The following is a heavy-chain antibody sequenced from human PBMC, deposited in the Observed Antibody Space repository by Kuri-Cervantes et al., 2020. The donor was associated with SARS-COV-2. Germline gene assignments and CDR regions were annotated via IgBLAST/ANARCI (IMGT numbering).Heavy chain of an antibody. V-gene: IGHV1-69*10. D-gene: IGHD3-22*01. J-gene: IGHJ2*01. CDR2: IIPILGIA. CDR1: GGSFSNYA. CDR3: VRDRTRYYYDSSGYFFDL. Sequence: SVKVSCKASGGSFSNYAFSWVRQAPGQGLEWMGGIIPILGIANYAQKFQGRVTITADKSTSTAYMELSSLRSEDTAVYYCVRDRTRYYYDSSGYFFDLWGLGTLVTVSS.